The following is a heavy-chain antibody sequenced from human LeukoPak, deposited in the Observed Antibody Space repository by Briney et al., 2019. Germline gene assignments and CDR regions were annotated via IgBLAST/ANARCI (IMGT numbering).Heavy chain of an antibody. V-gene: IGHV4-59*12. D-gene: IGHD6-13*01. CDR3: ARVQPMFISRPHFDS. CDR2: IYYSGST. Sequence: SETLSLTCTVSGGSISSYYWSWIRQPPGKGLEWIGCIYYSGSTNYNPSFKSRVTISVDTSKNQFPLKLNSVTAADTAVYYCARVQPMFISRPHFDSWGQGTLVTGSS. CDR1: GGSISSYY. J-gene: IGHJ4*02.